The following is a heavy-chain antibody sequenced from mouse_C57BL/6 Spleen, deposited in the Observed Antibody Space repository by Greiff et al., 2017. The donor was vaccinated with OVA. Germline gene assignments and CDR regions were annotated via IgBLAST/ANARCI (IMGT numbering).Heavy chain of an antibody. J-gene: IGHJ3*01. CDR1: GYTFTSYW. V-gene: IGHV1-69*01. CDR3: ARWAGSLFAY. CDR2: IDPSDSYT. Sequence: QVQLQQPGAELVMPGASVKLSCKASGYTFTSYWMHWVKQRPGQGLEWIGEIDPSDSYTNYNQKFKGKSTLTVDKSSSTAYMQLSSLTSEDSAVYYYARWAGSLFAYWGQGTLVTVSA.